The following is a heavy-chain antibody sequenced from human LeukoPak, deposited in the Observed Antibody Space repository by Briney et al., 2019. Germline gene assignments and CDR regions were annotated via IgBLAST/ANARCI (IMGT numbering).Heavy chain of an antibody. V-gene: IGHV3-23*01. CDR1: GFTFSSYW. CDR3: AKAWDSSGWGPQYFYH. CDR2: VSGGGGRT. Sequence: GGSLRLSCAASGFTFSSYWMHWVRQAPGKGLEWVSAVSGGGGRTYYADSVKGRFTISRDNSKNTLYLQMNSLRAEDTAVYYCAKAWDSSGWGPQYFYHWGQGTLVTVSS. D-gene: IGHD6-19*01. J-gene: IGHJ1*01.